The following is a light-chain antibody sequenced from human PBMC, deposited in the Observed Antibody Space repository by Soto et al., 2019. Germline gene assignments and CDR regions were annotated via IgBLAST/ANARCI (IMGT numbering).Light chain of an antibody. J-gene: IGLJ1*01. CDR1: GNDVGAYNY. CDR2: GVV. Sequence: QSALTQPRSVSGSPGQSVTISCTGTGNDVGAYNYVSWYQQHPGRPPKLLIYGVVRWPSGVPDRFSGSKSGNTASLTISGLQAEDEADYFCCSYRSSSTFYSTFYVFGTGTKVTVL. CDR3: CSYRSSSTFYSTFYV. V-gene: IGLV2-11*01.